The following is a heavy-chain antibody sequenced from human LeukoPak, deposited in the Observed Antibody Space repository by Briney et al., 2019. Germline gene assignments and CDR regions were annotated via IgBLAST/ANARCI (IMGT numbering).Heavy chain of an antibody. D-gene: IGHD3-22*01. CDR3: ARNPARYYYDSSGTEFDY. J-gene: IGHJ4*02. V-gene: IGHV1-18*01. Sequence: ASVKVSCKASGYTFTSYGISWVRQAPGQGLEWMGWISAYNGNTNYAQKLQGRVTMTTDTSTSTAYMGLRSLRSDDTAVYYCARNPARYYYDSSGTEFDYWGQGTLVTVSS. CDR2: ISAYNGNT. CDR1: GYTFTSYG.